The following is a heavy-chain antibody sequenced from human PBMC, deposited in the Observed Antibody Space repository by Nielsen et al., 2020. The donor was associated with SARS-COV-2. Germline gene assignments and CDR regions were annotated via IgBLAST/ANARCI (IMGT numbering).Heavy chain of an antibody. CDR1: GGSISSYY. CDR2: IYYSGST. Sequence: SETLSLTCTVSGGSISSYYWSWIRQPPGKGLEWIGYIYYSGSTNYNPSLKSRVTISVDTSKNQFSLKLSSVTAADTAVYYCARGSYDILTGTGAFDIWGQGTMVTVSS. D-gene: IGHD3-9*01. CDR3: ARGSYDILTGTGAFDI. J-gene: IGHJ3*02. V-gene: IGHV4-59*13.